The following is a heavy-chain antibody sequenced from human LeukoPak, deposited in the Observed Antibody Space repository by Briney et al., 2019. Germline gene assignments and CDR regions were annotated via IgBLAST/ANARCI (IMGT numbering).Heavy chain of an antibody. CDR1: GYTFTNYG. Sequence: ASVKVSCKASGYTFTNYGINWVRQAPGHGLEWMGWINTNTGNPTYAQGFTGRFVFSLDTSVSTAYLQISSLKAEDTAVYYCARGGRITMVRGVINFDYWGQGTLVTVSS. CDR3: ARGGRITMVRGVINFDY. V-gene: IGHV7-4-1*02. J-gene: IGHJ4*02. D-gene: IGHD3-10*01. CDR2: INTNTGNP.